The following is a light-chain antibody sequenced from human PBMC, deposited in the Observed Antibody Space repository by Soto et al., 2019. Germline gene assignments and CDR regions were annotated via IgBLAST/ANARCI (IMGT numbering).Light chain of an antibody. J-gene: IGKJ1*01. CDR3: QQYNNWPQT. CDR2: GAS. CDR1: QSVSSN. V-gene: IGKV3-15*01. Sequence: EIVMTQSPATLSVSPGERATLSCRASQSVSSNLAWDQQKPGQAPRLLIYGASTRATGIPARFSGSGSGTEFTLTTISLQSEDFAVYYCQQYNNWPQTFGQGTKVEIK.